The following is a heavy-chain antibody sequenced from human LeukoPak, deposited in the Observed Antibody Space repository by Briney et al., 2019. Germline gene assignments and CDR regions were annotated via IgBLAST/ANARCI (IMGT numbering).Heavy chain of an antibody. CDR3: ARENSLGSSWTVFDY. D-gene: IGHD6-13*01. J-gene: IGHJ4*02. Sequence: SETLSLTCAVYNGSFSGYYWSWIRQPPGKGPEWIGEINHSESTNYNPSLKSRVTISVDTSKNQFSLKLSSVTAADTAVYYCARENSLGSSWTVFDYWGQGTLVTVSS. CDR1: NGSFSGYY. V-gene: IGHV4-34*01. CDR2: INHSEST.